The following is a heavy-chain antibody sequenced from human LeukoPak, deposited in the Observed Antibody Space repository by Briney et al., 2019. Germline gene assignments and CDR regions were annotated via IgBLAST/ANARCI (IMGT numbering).Heavy chain of an antibody. J-gene: IGHJ4*02. Sequence: PSETLSLTRSVSGVSISSYYWTWIRLPAGKGLEWIGRIYSGGSTNYNPSLRSRVTMSVDTSKNQFSLKLNSVTAADTAVYYCARGMTTVATPDYWGRGTLVTVSS. CDR3: ARGMTTVATPDY. CDR1: GVSISSYY. CDR2: IYSGGST. D-gene: IGHD4-17*01. V-gene: IGHV4-4*07.